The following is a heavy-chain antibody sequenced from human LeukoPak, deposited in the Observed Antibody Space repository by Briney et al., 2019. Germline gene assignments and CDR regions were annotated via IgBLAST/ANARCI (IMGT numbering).Heavy chain of an antibody. Sequence: ASVKVSCKASGYIFTTYYMHWVRQAPGQGLEWMGWISAYNGYTNHAQKVQGRVTMTTDTSTTTAYMELRSLRSDDTAVYYCARRHCRGGSCYFDYWGQGTLVTVSS. J-gene: IGHJ4*02. CDR2: ISAYNGYT. D-gene: IGHD2-15*01. CDR3: ARRHCRGGSCYFDY. V-gene: IGHV1-18*04. CDR1: GYIFTTYY.